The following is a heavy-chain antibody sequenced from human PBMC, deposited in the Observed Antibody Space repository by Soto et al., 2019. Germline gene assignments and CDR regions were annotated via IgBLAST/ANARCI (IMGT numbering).Heavy chain of an antibody. CDR3: ARDLSIAARGYFQH. V-gene: IGHV1-69*05. Sequence: SVKVSCKASGGTFSSYAISWVRQALGQGLEWMGGIIPIFGTANYAQKLQGRVTMTTDTSTSTAYMELRSLRSDDTAVYYCARDLSIAARGYFQHWGQGTLVTVSS. J-gene: IGHJ1*01. CDR2: IIPIFGTA. D-gene: IGHD6-6*01. CDR1: GGTFSSYA.